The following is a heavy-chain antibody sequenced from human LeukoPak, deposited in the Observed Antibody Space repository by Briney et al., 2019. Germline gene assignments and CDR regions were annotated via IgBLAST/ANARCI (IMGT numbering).Heavy chain of an antibody. J-gene: IGHJ1*01. Sequence: GGSLRLSCAASGFTFSSFDMTWVRQAPGEGLEWVSTISVSATNTYYADSVKGRFTISRDNSKNTLYLQMNSLRADDTAVYYCATITSMRVVLISWGQGTLVTVSS. CDR1: GFTFSSFD. CDR2: ISVSATNT. D-gene: IGHD3-22*01. V-gene: IGHV3-23*01. CDR3: ATITSMRVVLIS.